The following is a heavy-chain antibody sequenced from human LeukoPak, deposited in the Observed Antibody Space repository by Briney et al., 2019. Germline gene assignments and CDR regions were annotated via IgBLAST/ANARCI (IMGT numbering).Heavy chain of an antibody. D-gene: IGHD7-27*01. V-gene: IGHV3-30*02. Sequence: GGSLRLSCAASGFTFSSYGMHWVRQAPGKGLEWVAFIRYDGSNKYYADPVKRRFPISRDNSKNTLYLQMNSLRAEDTAVYYCAKPSLTGDIQDAFDLWGQGTMVTVSS. CDR2: IRYDGSNK. CDR3: AKPSLTGDIQDAFDL. CDR1: GFTFSSYG. J-gene: IGHJ3*01.